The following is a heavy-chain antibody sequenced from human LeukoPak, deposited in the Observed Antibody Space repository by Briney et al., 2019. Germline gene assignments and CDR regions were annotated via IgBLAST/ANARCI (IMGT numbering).Heavy chain of an antibody. CDR3: ARDNPAAERFDY. D-gene: IGHD6-13*01. J-gene: IGHJ4*02. CDR2: IYTSGST. CDR1: GGSISSGSYY. V-gene: IGHV4-61*02. Sequence: PSQTLSLTCTVSGGSISSGSYYWSWIRQPAGKGLEWIGRIYTSGSTNYNPSLKSRLTISVDTSKNQFSLKLSSVTAADTAVYYCARDNPAAERFDYWGQGTLVTVSS.